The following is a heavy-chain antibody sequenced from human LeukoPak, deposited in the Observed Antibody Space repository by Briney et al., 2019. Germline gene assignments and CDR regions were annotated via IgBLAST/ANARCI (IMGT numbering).Heavy chain of an antibody. CDR2: ISAYNGNT. Sequence: ASVKVSRKASAYTFTNYYISWVRQAPGQGLEWMGWISAYNGNTNYAQKFQGRVTMTTDRSTSTACMELRSLTSDDTAVYYCARAQQLVYWFDPWGQGTLVTVSS. CDR3: ARAQQLVYWFDP. V-gene: IGHV1-18*01. J-gene: IGHJ5*02. CDR1: AYTFTNYY. D-gene: IGHD6-13*01.